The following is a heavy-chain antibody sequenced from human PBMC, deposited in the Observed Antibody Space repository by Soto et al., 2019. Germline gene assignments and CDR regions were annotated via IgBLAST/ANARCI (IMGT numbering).Heavy chain of an antibody. J-gene: IGHJ6*02. D-gene: IGHD1-1*01. Sequence: PGGSLRLSCAASGFTFSTYAMTWVRQAPGKGLEWVSTISGSGGSTSYADSVKGRFTISRDDSKNTLYLQMNSLRAEDTAVYYCAKGSTAPDVWGQGTTVTVSS. CDR1: GFTFSTYA. V-gene: IGHV3-23*01. CDR3: AKGSTAPDV. CDR2: ISGSGGST.